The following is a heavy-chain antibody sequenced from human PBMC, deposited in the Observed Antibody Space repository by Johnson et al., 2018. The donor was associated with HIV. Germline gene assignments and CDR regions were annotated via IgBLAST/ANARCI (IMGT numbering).Heavy chain of an antibody. CDR3: ARPYVDTTMADAFDV. CDR2: ISYDGGIK. D-gene: IGHD5-18*01. J-gene: IGHJ3*01. CDR1: GFTFSNYA. Sequence: QEQLVESGGGVVQPGRSLRLSCAASGFTFSNYAVHWVRQAPGKGLEWVALISYDGGIKHYADSVKGRFTISSYTSKNTLYLQMNSLRPGGTAVYYCARPYVDTTMADAFDVWGQGTMVTVSS. V-gene: IGHV3-30-3*01.